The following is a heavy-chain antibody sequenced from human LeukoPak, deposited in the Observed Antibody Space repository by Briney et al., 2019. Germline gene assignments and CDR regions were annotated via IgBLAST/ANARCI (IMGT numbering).Heavy chain of an antibody. J-gene: IGHJ6*02. CDR1: GYTFTIYG. CDR3: ASFSCSSTSCYSPYYYYGMDV. V-gene: IGHV1-18*01. CDR2: ISAYNGNT. Sequence: ASVKVPCKAAGYTFTIYGISWVRQAPGQALEWMGWISAYNGNTNYAQKLQGRVTMTTDTSTSTAYMELRSLRSDDTAVYYCASFSCSSTSCYSPYYYYGMDVWGQGTTVTVSS. D-gene: IGHD2-2*02.